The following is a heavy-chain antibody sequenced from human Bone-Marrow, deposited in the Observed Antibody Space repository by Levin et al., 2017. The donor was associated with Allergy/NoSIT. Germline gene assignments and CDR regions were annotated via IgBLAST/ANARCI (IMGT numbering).Heavy chain of an antibody. CDR2: IRAGGGDT. CDR1: GFTFSKYA. J-gene: IGHJ4*02. Sequence: QPGGSLRLSCAGSGFTFSKYAMSWVRQAPGKGLEWVSAIRAGGGDTYYADSVKGRFTVSRDNSKNTLYLQMNSLRAEDTAVYYCAKRSTAASGTIDYWGQGTLVSVSS. D-gene: IGHD1-1*01. CDR3: AKRSTAASGTIDY. V-gene: IGHV3-23*01.